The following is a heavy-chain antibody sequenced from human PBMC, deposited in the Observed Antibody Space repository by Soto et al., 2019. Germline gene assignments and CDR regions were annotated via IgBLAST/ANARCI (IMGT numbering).Heavy chain of an antibody. D-gene: IGHD6-13*01. V-gene: IGHV4-39*01. CDR2: IYYSGST. CDR3: ARHRAYSSSWYYYYYYGMDV. Sequence: SETHSLTCSVSGGYISSSSYYWGWISQPPGKGLEWIGSIYYSGSTYYNPSLKSRVTISVDTSKNQFSLKLSSVTAADTAVYYCARHRAYSSSWYYYYYYGMDVWGQGTTVTVSS. J-gene: IGHJ6*02. CDR1: GGYISSSSYY.